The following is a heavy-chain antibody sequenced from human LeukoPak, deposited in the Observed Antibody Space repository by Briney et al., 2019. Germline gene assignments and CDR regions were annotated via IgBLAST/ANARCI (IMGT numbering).Heavy chain of an antibody. D-gene: IGHD3-10*01. CDR2: FYYGGST. J-gene: IGHJ4*02. V-gene: IGHV4-59*08. Sequence: PSEPLSLTCTVSVGSISIYYWSWIRQPPGKGLEWIGYFYYGGSTHYSPALKSRVTISVDTSKNEFSLKLSSVPAADTAVYYYARRLVPSSGDSYFDYWGQGTLATVSS. CDR1: VGSISIYY. CDR3: ARRLVPSSGDSYFDY.